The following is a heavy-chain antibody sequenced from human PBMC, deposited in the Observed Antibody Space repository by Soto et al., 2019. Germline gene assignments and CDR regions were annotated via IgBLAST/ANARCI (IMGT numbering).Heavy chain of an antibody. CDR3: ASDTEIFDS. CDR2: ISGYNGNK. Sequence: QVQLVQSGAEVKKPGASVKVSCKASGYTFTSYGISWVRQAPGQGPEWMGWISGYNGNKKYAQKLQGRVTMTTDTPTSTANMELRSLRSDATAVYYCASDTEIFDSWGQGTLVTVSS. CDR1: GYTFTSYG. J-gene: IGHJ4*02. V-gene: IGHV1-18*01.